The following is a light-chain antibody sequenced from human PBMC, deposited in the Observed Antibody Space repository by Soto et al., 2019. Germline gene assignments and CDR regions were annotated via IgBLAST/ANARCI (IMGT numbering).Light chain of an antibody. CDR3: QQHYSYPRT. J-gene: IGKJ1*01. CDR1: QSISSY. V-gene: IGKV1-39*01. CDR2: AAS. Sequence: DIQMTQSPSSLSASVGDSVTVPCRSSQSISSYLNWYQQKPGRAPKLLIYAASSLQSGVPSRFSGSGSGTDFTLTISSLQPEDFATYYCQQHYSYPRTFGQGTKVDIK.